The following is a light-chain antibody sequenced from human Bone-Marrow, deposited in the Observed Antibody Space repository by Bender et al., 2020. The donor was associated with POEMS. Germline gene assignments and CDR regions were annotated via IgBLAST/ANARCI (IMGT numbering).Light chain of an antibody. J-gene: IGLJ2*01. CDR3: YSTDSSGDEKV. CDR1: ALPKKS. V-gene: IGLV3-10*01. Sequence: SYELTQPSSASVSPGQTARIPCSGDALPKKSASWFQQKSGQAPVLAIYEDSKRPSGIPERFSGSSSGTVATLTINGAQVDDEADYYCYSTDSSGDEKVFGGGTKLIVL. CDR2: EDS.